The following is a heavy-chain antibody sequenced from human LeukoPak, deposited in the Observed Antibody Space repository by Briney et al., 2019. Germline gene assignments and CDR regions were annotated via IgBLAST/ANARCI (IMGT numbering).Heavy chain of an antibody. V-gene: IGHV3-23*01. CDR1: GFTFSDYA. CDR2: ISGSGIST. CDR3: AKGDNNILTGYYNSFDS. J-gene: IGHJ4*02. D-gene: IGHD3-9*01. Sequence: GGSLRLSCAASGFTFSDYAMTWLRQAPGKGLEWVSTISGSGISTYFADSVKGRFTISRDNSRNTLFLQMDSLRAEDTALFYCAKGDNNILTGYYNSFDSWGQGTLVTVSS.